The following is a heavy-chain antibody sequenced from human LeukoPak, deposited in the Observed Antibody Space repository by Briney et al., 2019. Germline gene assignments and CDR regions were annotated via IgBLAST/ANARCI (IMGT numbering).Heavy chain of an antibody. Sequence: PSETLSLTCTVSGGSISSGGYYWSWIRQHPGKGLEWIGYIYYSGSTYYNPSLKSRVTISVDTSKNQFSLKLSSVTAADTAVYYCASLAYYYDSSGVDDWGQGTLVTVSS. J-gene: IGHJ4*02. V-gene: IGHV4-31*03. D-gene: IGHD3-22*01. CDR1: GGSISSGGYY. CDR3: ASLAYYYDSSGVDD. CDR2: IYYSGST.